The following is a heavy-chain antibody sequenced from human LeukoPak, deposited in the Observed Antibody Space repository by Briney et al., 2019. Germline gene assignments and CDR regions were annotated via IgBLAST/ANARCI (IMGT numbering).Heavy chain of an antibody. V-gene: IGHV4-39*01. J-gene: IGHJ4*02. Sequence: SETLSLTCTVSGGSISSSSYYWGWIRQPPGKGLEWIGSIYYSGSTYYNPSLKSRVTISVDTSKNQFSLKLSSVTAADTAVYYCATIKRGYYYGRYFDYWGQGTLVTVSS. CDR2: IYYSGST. D-gene: IGHD3-22*01. CDR3: ATIKRGYYYGRYFDY. CDR1: GGSISSSSYY.